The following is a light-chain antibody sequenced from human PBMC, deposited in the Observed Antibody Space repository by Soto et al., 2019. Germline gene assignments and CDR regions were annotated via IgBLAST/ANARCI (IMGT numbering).Light chain of an antibody. Sequence: EIVLTQSPATLSLSPGERDTLSCRASQSVSSYLAWYQQKPVQAPRLLIYDASNRATCIPARFSGSGSVTDFTLTISSLDPEDFAVYYCQQRRGTFGQGTKVEIK. CDR3: QQRRGT. CDR1: QSVSSY. CDR2: DAS. J-gene: IGKJ1*01. V-gene: IGKV3-11*01.